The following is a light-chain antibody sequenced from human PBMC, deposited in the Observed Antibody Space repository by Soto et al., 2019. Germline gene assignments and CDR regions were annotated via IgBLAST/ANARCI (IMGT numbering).Light chain of an antibody. CDR2: RNN. CDR1: SSNIGSNY. Sequence: QSVLTQPPSASGTPGQRVTISCSGSSSNIGSNYVYWYQQLPGTAPKLLIYRNNQRPSGVPARFSGSKSGTSASLAISGLRSEDEADYYCAAWDDSLSAGVFGGGTKLTVL. CDR3: AAWDDSLSAGV. V-gene: IGLV1-47*01. J-gene: IGLJ2*01.